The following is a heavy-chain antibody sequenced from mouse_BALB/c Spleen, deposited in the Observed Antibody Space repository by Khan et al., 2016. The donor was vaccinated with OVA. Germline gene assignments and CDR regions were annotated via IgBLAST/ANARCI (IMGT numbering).Heavy chain of an antibody. D-gene: IGHD2-12*01. CDR3: ARPPYCSYTGDY. J-gene: IGHJ4*01. Sequence: QIQLVQSGPELKKPGETVKISCKASGYTFTNYGMNWVKQSPGKALKWMGWINTYTGEPTYAADFKGRFAFSLETSATTAYLQINNLKNEDTATYFCARPPYCSYTGDYWGQGTSVTVSS. CDR1: GYTFTNYG. CDR2: INTYTGEP. V-gene: IGHV9-3-1*01.